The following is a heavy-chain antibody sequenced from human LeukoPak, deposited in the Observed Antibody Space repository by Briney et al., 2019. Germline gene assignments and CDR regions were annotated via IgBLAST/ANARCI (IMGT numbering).Heavy chain of an antibody. D-gene: IGHD6-13*01. Sequence: SETLSLTCAVYGGSFSGYYWSWIRQPPGKGLEWIGEINHSGSTNYNPSLKSRVTISVDTSKNQFSLKLSSVTAADTAVYYCARHRWPGGIAAALAGWFDPWGQGTLVTVSS. J-gene: IGHJ5*02. CDR1: GGSFSGYY. V-gene: IGHV4-34*01. CDR3: ARHRWPGGIAAALAGWFDP. CDR2: INHSGST.